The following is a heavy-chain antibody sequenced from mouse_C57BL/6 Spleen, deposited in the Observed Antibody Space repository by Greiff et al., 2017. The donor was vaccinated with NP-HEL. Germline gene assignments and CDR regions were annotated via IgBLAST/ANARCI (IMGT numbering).Heavy chain of an antibody. CDR2: IYPRSGNT. J-gene: IGHJ3*01. V-gene: IGHV1-81*01. CDR3: ASGNWDKFFAY. CDR1: GYTFTSYG. Sequence: QVQLQQSGAELARPGVSVKLSCKASGYTFTSYGISWVKQRTGQGLEWIGEIYPRSGNTYYNEKFKGKATLTAAKSSSTAYMELRSLTSEDSAVYFCASGNWDKFFAYWGQGTLVTVSA. D-gene: IGHD4-1*01.